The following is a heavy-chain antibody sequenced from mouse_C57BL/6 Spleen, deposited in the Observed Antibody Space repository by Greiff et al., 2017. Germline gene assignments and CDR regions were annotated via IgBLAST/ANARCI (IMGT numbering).Heavy chain of an antibody. CDR2: IDPSDSYT. J-gene: IGHJ1*03. Sequence: QVQLQQPGAELVMPGASVKLSCKASGYTFTSYWMHWVKQRPGQGLEWIGEIDPSDSYTNYNQKFKGKSPLTVDKSSSTAYMQLSSLTSEDSAVYYGARKRIYYYGEGYFDVWGTGTTVTVSS. CDR1: GYTFTSYW. D-gene: IGHD1-1*01. CDR3: ARKRIYYYGEGYFDV. V-gene: IGHV1-69*01.